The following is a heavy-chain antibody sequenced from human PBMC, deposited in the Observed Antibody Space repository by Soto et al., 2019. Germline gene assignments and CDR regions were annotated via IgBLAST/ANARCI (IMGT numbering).Heavy chain of an antibody. J-gene: IGHJ5*02. CDR3: ASTYSSSWYWFDP. V-gene: IGHV2-26*04. Sequence: QVTVKESGPVLVKPTETLTLTCTVSGFSLSNAGLGVSWIRQPPGKALEWLAHIFSNDEKSYSTSLKSRLTSSXAXPKSQVALTMTNMDPADTATYYCASTYSSSWYWFDPWGQGTLVTVSS. CDR1: GFSLSNAGLG. D-gene: IGHD6-13*01. CDR2: IFSNDEK.